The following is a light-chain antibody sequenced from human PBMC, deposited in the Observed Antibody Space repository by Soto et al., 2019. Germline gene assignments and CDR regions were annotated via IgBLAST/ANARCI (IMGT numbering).Light chain of an antibody. V-gene: IGLV1-44*01. CDR1: SSNIGSNT. J-gene: IGLJ3*02. CDR3: AAWDDSLSGPV. CDR2: RNN. Sequence: QSVLTQSPSASGTPGQRVTISCSGSSSNIGSNTVNWYQQVPGTAPKLLIYRNNLRPSGVPDRFSGSKSGTSASLAISGLQAEDEADYYCAAWDDSLSGPVFGGGTQLTVL.